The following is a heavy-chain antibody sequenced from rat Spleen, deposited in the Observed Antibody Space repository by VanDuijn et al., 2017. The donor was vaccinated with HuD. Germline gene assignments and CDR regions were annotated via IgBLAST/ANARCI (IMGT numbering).Heavy chain of an antibody. CDR3: ASRDY. CDR2: ISYEGSST. V-gene: IGHV5-22*01. Sequence: EVQLVESDGGLVQPGRSLKLSCAASGFTFSDYYMAWVRQAPTKGLEWVATISYEGSSTYYGDSVKGRFTISRDNAKSTLYLQMNSLRSEDTATYYCASRDYWGQGVMVTVSS. J-gene: IGHJ2*01. CDR1: GFTFSDYY.